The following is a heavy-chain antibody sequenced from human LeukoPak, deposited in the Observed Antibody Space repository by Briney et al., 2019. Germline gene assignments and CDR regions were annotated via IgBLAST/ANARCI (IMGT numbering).Heavy chain of an antibody. CDR2: ISGSGGST. Sequence: GGSLRLSCAASGFTFSSYAMSWVRQAPGKGLEWVSAISGSGGSTYYADSVKGRFTISRDNAKNSLYLQMNSLRAEDTAVYYCARDLFSTRIYWFDPWGQGTLVTVSS. J-gene: IGHJ5*02. CDR3: ARDLFSTRIYWFDP. V-gene: IGHV3-23*01. CDR1: GFTFSSYA.